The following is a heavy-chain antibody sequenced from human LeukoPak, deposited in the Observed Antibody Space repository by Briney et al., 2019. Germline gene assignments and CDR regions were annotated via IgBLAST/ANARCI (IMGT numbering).Heavy chain of an antibody. D-gene: IGHD5-24*01. CDR2: INPNSGGT. V-gene: IGHV1-2*02. CDR3: ARAPLRWPPRSADY. CDR1: GYTFTGYY. Sequence: GASVKVSCKASGYTFTGYYMHWVRQAPGQGLEWMGWINPNSGGTNYAQKFQGRVTMTRDTSISTAYMELSRLRSDDTAVYYCARAPLRWPPRSADYWGQGTLVTVSS. J-gene: IGHJ4*02.